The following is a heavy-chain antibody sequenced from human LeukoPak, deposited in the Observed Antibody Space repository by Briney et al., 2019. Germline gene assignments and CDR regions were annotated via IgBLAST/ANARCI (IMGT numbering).Heavy chain of an antibody. CDR2: INTNTGNP. Sequence: ASVKVSCKASGYTFTSYGIHWVRQAPGQGLEWMGWINTNTGNPTYAQGFTGRFVFSLETSVSTSYLQISSLKAEDTAVYYCARGRGSSVRLGYYFYYIDVWGKGTTVTVSS. CDR1: GYTFTSYG. D-gene: IGHD1-26*01. V-gene: IGHV7-4-1*02. J-gene: IGHJ6*03. CDR3: ARGRGSSVRLGYYFYYIDV.